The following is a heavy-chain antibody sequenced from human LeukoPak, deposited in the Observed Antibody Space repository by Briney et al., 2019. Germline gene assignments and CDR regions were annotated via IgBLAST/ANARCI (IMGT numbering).Heavy chain of an antibody. J-gene: IGHJ3*02. D-gene: IGHD2-21*01. CDR3: ARALNLFEAFDI. CDR1: GYTFTSYG. CDR2: ISAYNGNT. Sequence: ASVKVSCKASGYTFTSYGISWVRQAPGQGLEWMGWISAYNGNTNYAQKLQGRVTMTTDTSTSTAYMELRSLRSEDMAVHYCARALNLFEAFDIWGQGTMVTVSS. V-gene: IGHV1-18*03.